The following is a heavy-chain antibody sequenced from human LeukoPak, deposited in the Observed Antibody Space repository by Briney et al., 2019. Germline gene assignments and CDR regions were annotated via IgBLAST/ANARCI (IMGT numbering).Heavy chain of an antibody. CDR1: GYSFTTYW. D-gene: IGHD2-15*01. CDR3: ARARYCSGGSCYAEY. V-gene: IGHV5-51*01. CDR2: IYPGDSDT. Sequence: GESLKISCKGSGYSFTTYWIGWVRQMPGKGLEWMGIIYPGDSDTRYSPSFQGQVTISADKSISTAYLQWSSLKASDTATYYCARARYCSGGSCYAEYWGQGTLATVSS. J-gene: IGHJ4*02.